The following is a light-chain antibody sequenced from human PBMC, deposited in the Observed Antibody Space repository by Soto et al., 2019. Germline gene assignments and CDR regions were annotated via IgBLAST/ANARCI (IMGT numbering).Light chain of an antibody. CDR2: ATS. Sequence: IVMTQSPATLSVSPGERATLSCRASERVSSNLAWYQQKPGQAPRLLLYATSTRAMGIPARFRGSGSRTEFTLTISSLQSEDFAVYYCHQYHNWPRTFGQGTKVEIK. CDR3: HQYHNWPRT. CDR1: ERVSSN. J-gene: IGKJ1*01. V-gene: IGKV3D-15*01.